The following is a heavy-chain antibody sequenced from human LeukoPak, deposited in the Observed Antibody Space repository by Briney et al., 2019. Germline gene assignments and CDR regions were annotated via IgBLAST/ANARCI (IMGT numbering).Heavy chain of an antibody. D-gene: IGHD4-17*01. CDR2: INPSGGST. CDR3: ASTTPYYYYMDV. Sequence: ASVKVSCKASGYTFTSYYMHWVRQAPGQGLEWMGIINPSGGSTSYAQKFQGRVTMTRDMSASTVYMELSSLRSEDTAVYYCASTTPYYYYMDVWGKGTTVTVSS. V-gene: IGHV1-46*01. J-gene: IGHJ6*03. CDR1: GYTFTSYY.